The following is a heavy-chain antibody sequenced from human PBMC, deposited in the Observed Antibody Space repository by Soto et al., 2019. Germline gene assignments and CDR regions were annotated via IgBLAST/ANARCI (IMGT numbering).Heavy chain of an antibody. CDR3: ARGGSTSWLRALDL. V-gene: IGHV3-74*01. CDR2: IDFDGRST. D-gene: IGHD6-13*01. Sequence: EVQLVESGGGLVQPGGSLRLSCAVSGFTFSNCYMQWVRQGPGKGLVYVARIDFDGRSTVHADSVKGRFTISRDNAKNTLYLQMNSLGAEDTGVYYCARGGSTSWLRALDLWGQGTLVTVSS. J-gene: IGHJ5*02. CDR1: GFTFSNCY.